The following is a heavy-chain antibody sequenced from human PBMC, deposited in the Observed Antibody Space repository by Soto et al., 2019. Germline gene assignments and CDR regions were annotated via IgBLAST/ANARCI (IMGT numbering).Heavy chain of an antibody. D-gene: IGHD2-15*01. CDR1: GDSVSSNSAA. CDR3: ARDYCSGGSCYSSVWFDP. Sequence: QSQTLSLTCAISGDSVSSNSAAWNWIRQSPSRGLEWLGRTYYRSKWYNDYAVSVKSRITINPDTSKNQFSLQLNSVTPEDTAVYYCARDYCSGGSCYSSVWFDPWGQGTLVTVSS. CDR2: TYYRSKWYN. J-gene: IGHJ5*02. V-gene: IGHV6-1*01.